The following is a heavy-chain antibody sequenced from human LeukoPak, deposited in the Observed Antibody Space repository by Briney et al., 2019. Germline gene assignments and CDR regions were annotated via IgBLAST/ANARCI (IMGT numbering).Heavy chain of an antibody. CDR2: IRYDGSNK. CDR1: GFTFSNYD. J-gene: IGHJ4*02. V-gene: IGHV3-30*02. D-gene: IGHD3/OR15-3a*01. CDR3: AKDWTYYFDY. Sequence: GGSLRLSCAASGFTFSNYDMNWVRQAPGKGLEWVAFIRYDGSNKYYADSVKGRFTTPRDNSKNTLYLQMNSLRAEDTAVYYCAKDWTYYFDYWGQGTLVTVSS.